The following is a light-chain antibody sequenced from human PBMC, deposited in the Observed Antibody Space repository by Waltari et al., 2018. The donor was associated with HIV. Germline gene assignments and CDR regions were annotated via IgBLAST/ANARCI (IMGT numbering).Light chain of an antibody. V-gene: IGKV3-15*01. CDR3: RQYNDWPPIT. J-gene: IGKJ5*01. CDR1: QSVSSD. CDR2: GAS. Sequence: EIVMTQSPATLSVSPGERATLSCMASQSVSSDLAWYQQKPGQAPRLLIYGASTRATGIPARFSGSGSGTEFTLTISSLQSEDFAIYYCRQYNDWPPITFGQGRRLEIK.